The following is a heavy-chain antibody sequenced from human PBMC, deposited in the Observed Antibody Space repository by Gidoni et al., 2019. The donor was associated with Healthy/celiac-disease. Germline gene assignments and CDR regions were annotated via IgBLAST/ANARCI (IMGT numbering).Heavy chain of an antibody. CDR2: IYGGGNT. CDR3: ARGEYYDSSGYYYRIPPFDY. CDR1: GFIVSRNY. V-gene: IGHV3-66*01. J-gene: IGHJ4*03. Sequence: EVQLVEPGGGLVQPGGSLRFSCAASGFIVSRNYMSWVRQALGKGVWGVSVIYGGGNTYYADSVKGRFTISRDNSKNTLYLQMNSLRAEDTAVYYCARGEYYDSSGYYYRIPPFDYWGQGTLVTVSS. D-gene: IGHD3-22*01.